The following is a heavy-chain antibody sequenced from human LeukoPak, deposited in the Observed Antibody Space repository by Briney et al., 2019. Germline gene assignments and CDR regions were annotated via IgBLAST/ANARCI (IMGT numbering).Heavy chain of an antibody. CDR3: ARRVAGSYHDAFDI. J-gene: IGHJ3*02. D-gene: IGHD1-26*01. CDR2: IYPGDSDT. Sequence: GESLKISCKGSGYSITNYWIGWVRQMPGKGLEWMGIIYPGDSDTRYSPSFQGQVTISADKSISTAYLQWSSLRASDTAMYYCARRVAGSYHDAFDIWGQGTMVTVSS. CDR1: GYSITNYW. V-gene: IGHV5-51*01.